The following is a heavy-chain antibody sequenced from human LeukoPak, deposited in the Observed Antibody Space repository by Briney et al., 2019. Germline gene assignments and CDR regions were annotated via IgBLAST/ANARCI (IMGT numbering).Heavy chain of an antibody. V-gene: IGHV1-69*04. D-gene: IGHD3-22*01. CDR1: GGTFSSYA. Sequence: SVKVFCKASGGTFSSYAISWVRQAPGQGLEWMGRIIPILGIANYAQKFQGRVTITADKSTSTAYMELSSLRSEDTAVYYCASRKDYYDSSGYWEVDYYYGMDVWGQGTTVTVSS. CDR2: IIPILGIA. J-gene: IGHJ6*02. CDR3: ASRKDYYDSSGYWEVDYYYGMDV.